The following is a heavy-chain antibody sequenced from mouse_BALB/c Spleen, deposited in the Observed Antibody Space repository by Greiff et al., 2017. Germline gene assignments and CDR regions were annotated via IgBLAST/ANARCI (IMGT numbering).Heavy chain of an antibody. CDR2: INSNGGST. J-gene: IGHJ2*01. V-gene: IGHV5-6-3*01. CDR3: AKGNPYYFDY. Sequence: DVHLVESGGGLVQPGGSLKLSCAASGFTFSSYGMSWVRQTPDKRLELVATINSNGGSTYYPDSVKGRFTISRDNAKNTLYLQMSSLKSEDTAMYYCAKGNPYYFDYWGQGTTLTVSS. D-gene: IGHD2-1*01. CDR1: GFTFSSYG.